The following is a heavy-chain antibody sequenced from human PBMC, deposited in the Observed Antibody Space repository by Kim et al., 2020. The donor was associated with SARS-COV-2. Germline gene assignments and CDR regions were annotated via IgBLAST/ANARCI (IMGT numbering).Heavy chain of an antibody. J-gene: IGHJ4*02. CDR2: ISWNSGSI. Sequence: GGSLRLSCAASGFTFDDYAMHWVRQAPGKGLEWVSGISWNSGSIGYADSVKGRFTISRDNAKNSLYLQMNSLRAEDTALYYCAKDILDSGGSCFSHWGQGTLVTVSS. V-gene: IGHV3-9*01. CDR1: GFTFDDYA. D-gene: IGHD2-15*01. CDR3: AKDILDSGGSCFSH.